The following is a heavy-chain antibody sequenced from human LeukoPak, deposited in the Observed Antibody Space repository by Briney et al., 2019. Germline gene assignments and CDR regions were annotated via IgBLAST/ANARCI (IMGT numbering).Heavy chain of an antibody. V-gene: IGHV3-30-3*01. CDR2: ISYTGSIN. CDR1: GFTFSAYA. J-gene: IGHJ3*02. Sequence: GGSLRLSCAASGFTFSAYAMHWVRQAPGKGLEWVAVISYTGSINYYADSVQGRFTISRDNSKNTLYLQMNSLRAEDTAVYYCARAPRSEDDAFDIWGQGTMVTVSS. CDR3: ARAPRSEDDAFDI.